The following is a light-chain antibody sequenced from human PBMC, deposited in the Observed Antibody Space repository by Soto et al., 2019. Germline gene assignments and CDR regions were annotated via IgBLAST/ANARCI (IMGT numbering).Light chain of an antibody. J-gene: IGKJ5*01. CDR3: QQYNNWPPIT. CDR1: QSVSSN. V-gene: IGKV3-15*01. Sequence: EIVMTQSPATLSVSPGERATLSCRASQSVSSNLGWYQQKPGQAPRLLIYGASTRATGIPARFSGSGSGTEFSLTISILQSEDFAAYYCQQYNNWPPITFGQGTRLQIK. CDR2: GAS.